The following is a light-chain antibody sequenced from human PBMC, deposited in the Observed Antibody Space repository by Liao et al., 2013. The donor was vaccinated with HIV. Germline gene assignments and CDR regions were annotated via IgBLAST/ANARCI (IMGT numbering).Light chain of an antibody. J-gene: IGLJ2*01. CDR1: NVASKS. V-gene: IGLV3-27*01. CDR2: KDS. CDR3: YSAADNNEI. Sequence: SYELTQPPSVSVAPGKTASITCGGNNVASKSVHWYQQKPGQAPVLVIYKDSERPSGIPERFSGSSSGTTVTLTISGAQVEDEADYYCYSAADNNEIFGGGTKLTVL.